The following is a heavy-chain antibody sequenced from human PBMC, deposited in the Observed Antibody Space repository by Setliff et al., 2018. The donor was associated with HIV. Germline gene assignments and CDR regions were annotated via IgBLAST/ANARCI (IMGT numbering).Heavy chain of an antibody. CDR1: GYTFTTFD. J-gene: IGHJ4*02. V-gene: IGHV1-8*01. D-gene: IGHD5-18*01. CDR3: ARAWGSDGYSYGSKRSSATQIDY. Sequence: ASVKVSCKTSGYTFTTFDINWVRQATGQGLEWMGWINPNSGDTKYSQKFQGRVTITRDTSASTAYMELSRLRSDDTAVYYCARAWGSDGYSYGSKRSSATQIDYWGQGTLVTVSS. CDR2: INPNSGDT.